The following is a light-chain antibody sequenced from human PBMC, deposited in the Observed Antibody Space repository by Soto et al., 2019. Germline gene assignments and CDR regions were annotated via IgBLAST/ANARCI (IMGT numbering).Light chain of an antibody. Sequence: EIVLTQSPATLSLSPGERATLSCRASQSVSSYLAWYQQKPGQAPRLLIYDASNRATGIPARFSGSGSGTDFTLTINSLEPEDSATYYCQQTYSVLLTFGPGTKVDIK. CDR2: DAS. V-gene: IGKV3-11*01. CDR1: QSVSSY. CDR3: QQTYSVLLT. J-gene: IGKJ3*01.